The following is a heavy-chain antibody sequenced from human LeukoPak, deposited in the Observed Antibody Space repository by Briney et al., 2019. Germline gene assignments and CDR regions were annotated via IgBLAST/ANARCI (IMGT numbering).Heavy chain of an antibody. V-gene: IGHV4-59*01. CDR3: ARDKGGSYTFDS. Sequence: SETLSLTCTVSGGSISSYYWSWIRQPPGKGLEWIGYIYNSGSTNSNPSLKSRVTISVDTSKNQFSLKLSSVAAADTAVYYCARDKGGSYTFDSWGQGTLVTVSS. CDR1: GGSISSYY. J-gene: IGHJ4*02. D-gene: IGHD1-26*01. CDR2: IYNSGST.